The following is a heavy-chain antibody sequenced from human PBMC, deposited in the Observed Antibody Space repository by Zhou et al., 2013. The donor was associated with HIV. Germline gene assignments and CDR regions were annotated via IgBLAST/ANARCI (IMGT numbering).Heavy chain of an antibody. Sequence: QVQLVQSGAEVEKPGASVKVSCKASGYTFTGYYIHWVRQAPGQGLEWMGWINPNSGGTNYAQKFQGWVTMTRDTSISTAYMELSRLRSDDSAMVFXARAAAGTGNDAFDIWGQGTMVTVSS. CDR1: GYTFTGYY. CDR2: INPNSGGT. J-gene: IGHJ3*02. D-gene: IGHD6-13*01. V-gene: IGHV1-2*04. CDR3: ARAAAGTGNDAFDI.